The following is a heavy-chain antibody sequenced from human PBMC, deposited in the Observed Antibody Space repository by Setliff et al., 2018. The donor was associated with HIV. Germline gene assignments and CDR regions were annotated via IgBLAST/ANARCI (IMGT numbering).Heavy chain of an antibody. CDR3: ARQQGDSRGFYPHFDY. D-gene: IGHD3-3*01. Sequence: NPSEILSLTCTVPGVSVSGTAYYWAWIRQPPGRGLEWIGNIYYTGNTNYNSSLKSRISMSMVASKKQISLKLSAVSAADTAVYYCARQQGDSRGFYPHFDYWGQGRLVTVSS. CDR1: GVSVSGTAYY. CDR2: IYYTGNT. J-gene: IGHJ4*02. V-gene: IGHV4-39*01.